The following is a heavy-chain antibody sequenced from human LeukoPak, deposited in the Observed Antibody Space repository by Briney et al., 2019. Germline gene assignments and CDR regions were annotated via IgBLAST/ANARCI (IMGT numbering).Heavy chain of an antibody. Sequence: EASVKVSCKASGYTFTGYYMHWVRQAPGQGLEWMGWINPNSGGTNYAQKFQGRVTMTRDTSISTAYMELSRLRSDDTAVYYCARDRAMIVVVTTLRHWFDPWGQGTLVTVSS. CDR3: ARDRAMIVVVTTLRHWFDP. CDR1: GYTFTGYY. CDR2: INPNSGGT. V-gene: IGHV1-2*02. D-gene: IGHD3-22*01. J-gene: IGHJ5*02.